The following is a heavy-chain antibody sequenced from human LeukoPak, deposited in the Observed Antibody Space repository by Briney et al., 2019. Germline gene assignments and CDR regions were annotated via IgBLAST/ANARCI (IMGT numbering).Heavy chain of an antibody. CDR1: GGSISSYY. CDR3: ARGGSSSSLNHFDN. D-gene: IGHD6-13*01. V-gene: IGHV4-59*01. Sequence: PSETLSLTCTVSGGSISSYYWNWIRQPPEKGLEWIGYIYYSGSTNYNPSLKSRVTISVDTSKNQFSLRLNSLTAAVTGVYYCARGGSSSSLNHFDNWGQGILVTVSS. J-gene: IGHJ4*02. CDR2: IYYSGST.